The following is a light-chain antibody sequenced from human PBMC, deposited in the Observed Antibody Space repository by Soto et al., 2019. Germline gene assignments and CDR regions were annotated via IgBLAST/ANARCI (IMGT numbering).Light chain of an antibody. CDR2: GAS. J-gene: IGKJ1*01. CDR1: QSVSSNY. V-gene: IGKV3-20*01. CDR3: QQYGSSRWT. Sequence: EIVLTQSPGTLSLSPGEGATLSCRASQSVSSNYLAWYQQKPGQAPRFLIYGASSRATGIPDRFSGSGSGTDFTLTISRLEPEDFAVYYCQQYGSSRWTFGQGTKVEIK.